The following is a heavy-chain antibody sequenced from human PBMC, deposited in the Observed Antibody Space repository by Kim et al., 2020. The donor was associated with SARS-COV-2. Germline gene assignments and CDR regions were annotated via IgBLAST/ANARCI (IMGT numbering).Heavy chain of an antibody. Sequence: SETLSLTCTVSGGSISSSSYYWGWIRQPPGKGLEWIGSIYYSGSTYYNPSLKSRVTISVDTSKNQFSLKLSSVTAADTAVYYCASYVLLWFGELLWGQGTLVTVSS. V-gene: IGHV4-39*01. CDR1: GGSISSSSYY. J-gene: IGHJ4*02. CDR2: IYYSGST. CDR3: ASYVLLWFGELL. D-gene: IGHD3-10*01.